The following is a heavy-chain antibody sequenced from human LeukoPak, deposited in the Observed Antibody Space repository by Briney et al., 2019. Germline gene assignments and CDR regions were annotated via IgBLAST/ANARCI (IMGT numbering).Heavy chain of an antibody. CDR1: GYSFTSYW. Sequence: GESLKISCKGSGYSFTSYWIGWVRQTPGKGLEWMGTIYPGDSDTRYSPSFQGQVTISADKSISTAYLQWSSLKASDTAMYYCARTSTIFGVVRSPFDPWGQGTLVTVSS. CDR2: IYPGDSDT. CDR3: ARTSTIFGVVRSPFDP. J-gene: IGHJ5*02. V-gene: IGHV5-51*01. D-gene: IGHD3-3*01.